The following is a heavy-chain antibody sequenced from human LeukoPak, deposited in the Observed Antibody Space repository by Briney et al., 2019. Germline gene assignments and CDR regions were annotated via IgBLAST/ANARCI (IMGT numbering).Heavy chain of an antibody. CDR2: INHSGST. Sequence: PSETLSLTCAVYGGSFSGYYWSWIRQPPGKGLEWIGEINHSGSTNYNPSLKSRVTISVDTSKNQFSLKLSSVTAADTAVYYCARATFWSGQTFDYWGQGTLVNVSS. V-gene: IGHV4-34*01. J-gene: IGHJ4*02. CDR1: GGSFSGYY. D-gene: IGHD3-3*01. CDR3: ARATFWSGQTFDY.